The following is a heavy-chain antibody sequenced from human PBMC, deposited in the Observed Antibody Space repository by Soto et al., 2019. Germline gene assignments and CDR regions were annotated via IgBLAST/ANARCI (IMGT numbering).Heavy chain of an antibody. CDR1: GGTFSSYA. J-gene: IGHJ4*02. D-gene: IGHD5-18*01. V-gene: IGHV1-2*02. Sequence: GASVKVSCKASGGTFSSYAISWVRQAPGQGREWMGGINPNSGDTNYAQKFQGRVTMTRDTSFSTAYMELSSLRSDDTAVYYCATRYSYVHFWGQGTLVTVSS. CDR3: ATRYSYVHF. CDR2: INPNSGDT.